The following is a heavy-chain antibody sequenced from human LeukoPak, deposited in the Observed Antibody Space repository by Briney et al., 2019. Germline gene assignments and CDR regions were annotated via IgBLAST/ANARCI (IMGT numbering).Heavy chain of an antibody. V-gene: IGHV3-30*18. J-gene: IGHJ6*02. D-gene: IGHD3-16*01. CDR2: ISYDGSNK. CDR3: AKGPWGLPGVGYYYYGMDV. CDR1: GFTFSSYG. Sequence: RRSLRLSCAASGFTFSSYGMHWVRQAPGKGLGWVAVISYDGSNKYYADSVKGRFTISRDNSKTTLYLQMNSLRAEDTAVYYCAKGPWGLPGVGYYYYGMDVWGQGTTVTVSS.